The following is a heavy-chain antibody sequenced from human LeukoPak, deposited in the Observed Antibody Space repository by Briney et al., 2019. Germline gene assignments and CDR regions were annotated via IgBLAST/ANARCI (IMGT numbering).Heavy chain of an antibody. CDR3: ARRSGIAAAWYDI. CDR2: INHSGST. Sequence: PSETLSLTCAVYGGSFSGYYWSWIRQPPGKGLEWIGEINHSGSTNYNPSLKSRVTISVDTSKNQFSLKLSSVTATDTAVYYCARRSGIAAAWYDIWGQGTLVTVSS. CDR1: GGSFSGYY. D-gene: IGHD6-13*01. V-gene: IGHV4-34*01. J-gene: IGHJ4*02.